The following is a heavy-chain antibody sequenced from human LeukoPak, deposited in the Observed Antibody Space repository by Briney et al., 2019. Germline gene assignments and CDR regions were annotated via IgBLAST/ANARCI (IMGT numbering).Heavy chain of an antibody. CDR1: GGSISSSSYY. V-gene: IGHV4-61*05. CDR2: IYYSGST. J-gene: IGHJ3*02. Sequence: SETLSLTCTVSGGSISSSSYYWGWIRQPPGKGLEWIGYIYYSGSTNYNPSLKSRVTISVDTSKNQFSLKLSSVTAADTAVYYCARAPPGEGLGSYAFDIWGQGTMVTVSS. D-gene: IGHD3-10*01. CDR3: ARAPPGEGLGSYAFDI.